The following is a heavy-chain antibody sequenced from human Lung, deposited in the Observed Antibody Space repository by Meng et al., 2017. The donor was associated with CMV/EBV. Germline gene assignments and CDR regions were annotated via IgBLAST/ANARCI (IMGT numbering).Heavy chain of an antibody. CDR1: GFTFSSYA. J-gene: IGHJ4*02. CDR3: ARGQWHSLDY. CDR2: ISYDGSNK. Sequence: QGQVVGAGGGVVQPGRSLRLSCAASGFTFSSYAMHWVRQAPGKGLEWVAVISYDGSNKYYADSVKGRFTISRDNSKNTLYLQMNSLRAEDTAVYYCARGQWHSLDYWGQGTLVTVSS. D-gene: IGHD6-19*01. V-gene: IGHV3-30-3*01.